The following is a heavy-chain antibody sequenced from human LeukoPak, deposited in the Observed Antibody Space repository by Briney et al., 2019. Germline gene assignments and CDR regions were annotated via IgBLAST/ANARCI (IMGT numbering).Heavy chain of an antibody. CDR1: GGSISSNY. J-gene: IGHJ4*02. Sequence: PSETLSLTCTVSGGSISSNYMSWVRQAPGKGLEWVSVIYSGGSTYYADSVKGRFTISRDNSKNTLYLQMNSLRAEDTAMYYCARDLGFSRPMRKALAGIFDYWGQGTLVTVPS. V-gene: IGHV3-66*01. D-gene: IGHD6-19*01. CDR3: ARDLGFSRPMRKALAGIFDY. CDR2: IYSGGST.